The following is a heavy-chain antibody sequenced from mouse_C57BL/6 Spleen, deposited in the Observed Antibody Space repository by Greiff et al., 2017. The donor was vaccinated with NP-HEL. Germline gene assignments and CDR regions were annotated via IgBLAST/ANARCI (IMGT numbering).Heavy chain of an antibody. J-gene: IGHJ4*01. Sequence: EVKLVESGGGLVQPGGSMKLSCAASGFTFSDAWMDWVRQSPEKGLEWVAEIRNKANNHATYYAESVKGRFTISRDDSKSSVYLQMNSLRAEDTGIYYCTRTGTGVYAMDYWGQGTSVTVSS. CDR3: TRTGTGVYAMDY. V-gene: IGHV6-6*01. D-gene: IGHD4-1*01. CDR1: GFTFSDAW. CDR2: IRNKANNHAT.